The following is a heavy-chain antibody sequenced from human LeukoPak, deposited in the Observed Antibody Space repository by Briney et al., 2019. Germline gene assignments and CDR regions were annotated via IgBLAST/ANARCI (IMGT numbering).Heavy chain of an antibody. V-gene: IGHV4-4*02. Sequence: SGTLSLTCGVSGGSISNTNWWSWVRQPPGQGLEWIGEISLTGLTHYNPSLESRVTVSLDKSNNQLSLNLTSVTAADTAVYYCSRENGAFSPFDDWGQGTLVTVLS. D-gene: IGHD2-8*01. CDR3: SRENGAFSPFDD. CDR1: GGSISNTNW. J-gene: IGHJ4*02. CDR2: ISLTGLT.